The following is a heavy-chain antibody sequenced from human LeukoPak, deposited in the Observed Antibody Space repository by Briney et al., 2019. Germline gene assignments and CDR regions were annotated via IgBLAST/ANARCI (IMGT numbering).Heavy chain of an antibody. CDR2: MNPNSGNT. V-gene: IGHV1-8*03. Sequence: ALVKVSCKASGYTFTSYDINWVRQATGQGLEWMGWMNPNSGNTGYAQKFQGRVTITRNTSISTAYMELSSLRSEDTAVYYCARGLLPTYYYDSSGYPPLGYWGQGTLVTVSS. CDR1: GYTFTSYD. J-gene: IGHJ4*02. D-gene: IGHD3-22*01. CDR3: ARGLLPTYYYDSSGYPPLGY.